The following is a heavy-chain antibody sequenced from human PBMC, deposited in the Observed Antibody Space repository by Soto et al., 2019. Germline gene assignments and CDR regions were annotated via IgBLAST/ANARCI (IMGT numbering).Heavy chain of an antibody. Sequence: QVQLQESGPGLVKPSQTLSLTCTVSGASISSGTYYWTWIRQHPGKGLEWIGYIYYSGSTYYNPSIKSLLTMSVDTSKNQFSLKLSSVTAADTAVYFCARDRHGDEIDYWGQGTLVTVSS. CDR1: GASISSGTYY. J-gene: IGHJ4*02. V-gene: IGHV4-31*01. CDR2: IYYSGST. D-gene: IGHD4-17*01. CDR3: ARDRHGDEIDY.